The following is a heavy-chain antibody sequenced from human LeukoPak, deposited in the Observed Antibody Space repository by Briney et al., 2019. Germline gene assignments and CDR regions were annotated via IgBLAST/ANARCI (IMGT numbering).Heavy chain of an antibody. J-gene: IGHJ4*02. D-gene: IGHD2-15*01. CDR3: ARLVGRSCSGGSCYFDY. V-gene: IGHV1-69*04. CDR2: IIPILGIA. Sequence: ASVKVSCKASGSTFSSYAISWVRQAPGKGLEWMGRIIPILGIANYAQKFQGRVTITADKSTSTAYMELSSLRSEDTAGYYCARLVGRSCSGGSCYFDYWGQGTLVTVSS. CDR1: GSTFSSYA.